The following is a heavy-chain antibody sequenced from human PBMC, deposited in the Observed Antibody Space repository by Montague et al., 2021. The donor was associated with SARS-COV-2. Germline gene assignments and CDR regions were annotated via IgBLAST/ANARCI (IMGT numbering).Heavy chain of an antibody. CDR3: ARDPDGAFDL. CDR1: GFSVSSNY. Sequence: SLRLSCAASGFSVSSNYMSWVRQAPGKGLEWVSLIYSGGGTSSADSVQGRFTTSSDNSKNTLFLQMNSLRAEDTAVYYCARDPDGAFDLWGQGTRVTVSS. V-gene: IGHV3-66*02. J-gene: IGHJ3*01. CDR2: IYSGGGT.